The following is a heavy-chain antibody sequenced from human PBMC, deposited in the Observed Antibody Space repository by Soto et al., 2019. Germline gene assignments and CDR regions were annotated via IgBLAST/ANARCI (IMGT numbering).Heavy chain of an antibody. V-gene: IGHV3-23*01. CDR3: ANASISHSGIYGPFDI. CDR2: IGGEAVST. J-gene: IGHJ3*02. D-gene: IGHD3-3*02. CDR1: GFIFSNYA. Sequence: EVQLLESGGGLVQPGGSLRLSCAASGFIFSNYAMSWVRQGPGKGLEWVSVIGGEAVSTHCADSVKGRCTVSRDNSNNTVFLRLDSQRADDPAVYYCANASISHSGIYGPFDIWGQGTMVTVSS.